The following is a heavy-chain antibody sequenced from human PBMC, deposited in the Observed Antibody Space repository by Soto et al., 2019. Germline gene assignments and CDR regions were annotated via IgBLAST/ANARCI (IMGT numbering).Heavy chain of an antibody. D-gene: IGHD3-10*01. J-gene: IGHJ4*02. V-gene: IGHV3-30-3*01. CDR1: GFRFSSYP. Sequence: QVQLVESGGDVVQPGTSLSLSCVTSGFRFSSYPLHWVRQAPGTALERVGVISDDGSDQYYADSVKGRFTISRDNPKSTLYLHVSSLRPEDTAVYFCARTFDMVSYYFDSWGQGTLLTVSS. CDR2: ISDDGSDQ. CDR3: ARTFDMVSYYFDS.